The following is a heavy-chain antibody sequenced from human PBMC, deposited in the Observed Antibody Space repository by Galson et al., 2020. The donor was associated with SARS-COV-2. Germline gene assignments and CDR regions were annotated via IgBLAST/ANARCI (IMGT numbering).Heavy chain of an antibody. CDR2: IFHSGSA. Sequence: PSETLSLTCTVSGGSITNEDYYWGWIRQPPGKGLEWIGSIFHSGSAWHNPSLESRVTISVETSKNQFSLRLRSVTAADTAVYYCATSYQRGYGYGYSGYWGHGTLVTVSS. D-gene: IGHD5-18*01. CDR3: ATSYQRGYGYGYSGY. CDR1: GGSITNEDYY. J-gene: IGHJ4*01. V-gene: IGHV4-39*01.